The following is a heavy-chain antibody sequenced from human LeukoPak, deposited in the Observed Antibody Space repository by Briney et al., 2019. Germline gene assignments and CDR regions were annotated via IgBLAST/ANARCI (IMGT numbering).Heavy chain of an antibody. V-gene: IGHV3-21*01. CDR3: ARDKYYGLGSFSYYGMDV. CDR2: ISSGSYYI. Sequence: GGSLRLSCAASGFTFSSYGVNWVRQAPGMGLEWVSSISSGSYYIYYADSGKGRFTISRDDAKNSLYLQMNNLRAEDTAVYYCARDKYYGLGSFSYYGMDVWGQGTTVTVSS. J-gene: IGHJ6*02. CDR1: GFTFSSYG. D-gene: IGHD3-10*01.